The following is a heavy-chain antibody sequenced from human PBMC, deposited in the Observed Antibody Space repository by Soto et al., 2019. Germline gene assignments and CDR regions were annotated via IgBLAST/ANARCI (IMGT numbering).Heavy chain of an antibody. D-gene: IGHD1-7*01. V-gene: IGHV3-64*01. J-gene: IGHJ4*02. CDR3: VRRVSGNYDY. CDR1: GFTFSSYD. CDR2: ISSNGGTT. Sequence: EVQLAESGGGRVQPGGSLRLSCVASGFTFSSYDMHWVRQAPGKGLEYVSSISSNGGTTYYGNSVKGRFTISRDNSKNTLYPQRGSLRAEDIAVYYCVRRVSGNYDYWGQGTLVTVSS.